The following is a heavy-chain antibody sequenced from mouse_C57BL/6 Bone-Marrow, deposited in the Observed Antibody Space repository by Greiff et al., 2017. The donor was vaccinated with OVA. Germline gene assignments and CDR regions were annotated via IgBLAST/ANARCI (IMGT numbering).Heavy chain of an antibody. V-gene: IGHV1-26*01. Sequence: EVQLQQSGPELVKPGASVKISCKASGYTFTDYYMNWVKQSHGKSLEWIGDINPNNGGTSYNQKFKGKATLTVDKSSSTAYMELRSLTSEDSAVYYGAELEAYYAMDYWGQGTSVTVSS. CDR1: GYTFTDYY. CDR2: INPNNGGT. D-gene: IGHD4-1*01. J-gene: IGHJ4*01. CDR3: AELEAYYAMDY.